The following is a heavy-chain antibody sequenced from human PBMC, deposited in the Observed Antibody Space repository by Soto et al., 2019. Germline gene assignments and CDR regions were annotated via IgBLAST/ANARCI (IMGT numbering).Heavy chain of an antibody. J-gene: IGHJ4*02. CDR3: ARGNPIFDSSGLAFDY. D-gene: IGHD3-22*01. Sequence: SETLSLTCTVSGGSISSHSNYWSWIRQHPGKGLEWIGYIYYDGRTYFNPSLQSRLSMSVDTSENQFSLKLSSLTAADTAVYFCARGNPIFDSSGLAFDYWGPGTLVTVS. V-gene: IGHV4-31*03. CDR1: GGSISSHSNY. CDR2: IYYDGRT.